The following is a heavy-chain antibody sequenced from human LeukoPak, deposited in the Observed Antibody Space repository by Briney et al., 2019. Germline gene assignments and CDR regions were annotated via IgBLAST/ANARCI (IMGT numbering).Heavy chain of an antibody. V-gene: IGHV3-30-3*01. CDR2: ISYDGSNK. J-gene: IGHJ4*02. CDR3: ARARGAATSGFDY. D-gene: IGHD3-10*01. Sequence: GSLRLSCAASGFTFSSYAMHWVRQAPGKGLEWVAVISYDGSNKYYADSVKGRFTISRDNSKNTLYLQMNSLRAEDTAVYYCARARGAATSGFDYWGQGTLVTVSS. CDR1: GFTFSSYA.